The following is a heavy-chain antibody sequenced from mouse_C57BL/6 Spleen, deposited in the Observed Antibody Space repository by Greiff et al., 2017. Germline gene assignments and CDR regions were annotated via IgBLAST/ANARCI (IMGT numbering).Heavy chain of an antibody. CDR2: IRSKSNNYAT. D-gene: IGHD2-4*01. Sequence: EVNVVESGGGLVQPKGSLKLSCAASGFSFNTYAMNWVRQAPGKGLEWVARIRSKSNNYATYYADSVKDRFTISRDDSESMLYLQMNNLKTEDTAMYYCVRSEIYYDYDNWFAYWGQGTLVTVFA. V-gene: IGHV10-1*01. CDR3: VRSEIYYDYDNWFAY. CDR1: GFSFNTYA. J-gene: IGHJ3*01.